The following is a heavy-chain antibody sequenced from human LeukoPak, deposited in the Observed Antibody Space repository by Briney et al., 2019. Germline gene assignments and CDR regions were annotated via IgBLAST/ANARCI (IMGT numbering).Heavy chain of an antibody. V-gene: IGHV3-64D*06. CDR3: VQVGSNYYLN. D-gene: IGHD4-11*01. CDR2: VSKNGDDT. J-gene: IGHJ4*02. Sequence: PGGSLRLSCSASGFTFSDYPMHWVRQTPGKGLEYVSAVSKNGDDTYYADSVKGRFTISRDNSKNTLYLQMRSLRTEDAAGFYCVQVGSNYYLNWGQGTLVIVSS. CDR1: GFTFSDYP.